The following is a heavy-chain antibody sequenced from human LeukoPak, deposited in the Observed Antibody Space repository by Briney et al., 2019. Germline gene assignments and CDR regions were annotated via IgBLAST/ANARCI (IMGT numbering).Heavy chain of an antibody. CDR3: VREKSGGYYDY. D-gene: IGHD1-26*01. CDR1: GYTFTSYY. Sequence: GASVKVSCKASGYTFTSYYMHWVRQAPGQGLEWMGTIRPSGGSTTYAQKIQGRVTMTWDMSTSTGYMELSSLRSEDTAVYYCVREKSGGYYDYWGQGTLVTVSS. V-gene: IGHV1-46*01. CDR2: IRPSGGST. J-gene: IGHJ4*02.